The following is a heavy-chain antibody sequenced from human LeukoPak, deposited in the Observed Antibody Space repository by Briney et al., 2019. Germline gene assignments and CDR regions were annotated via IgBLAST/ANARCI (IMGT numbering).Heavy chain of an antibody. V-gene: IGHV4-34*01. CDR3: ARGTMAAAATDDY. D-gene: IGHD6-13*01. CDR2: INHSGST. Sequence: SETLSLTCAVYGGSFSGYYWSWIRQPPGKGLEWIGEINHSGSTNYNPSLKSRVTISVDTSKNQFSLKLSSVTAADTAVYYCARGTMAAAATDDYWGQGTLDTVSS. J-gene: IGHJ4*02. CDR1: GGSFSGYY.